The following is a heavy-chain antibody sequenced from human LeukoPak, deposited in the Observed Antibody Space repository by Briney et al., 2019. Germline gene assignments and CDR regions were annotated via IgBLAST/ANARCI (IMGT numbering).Heavy chain of an antibody. J-gene: IGHJ3*02. D-gene: IGHD3-10*01. CDR1: GFTFSSYS. CDR2: ISGSGSVS. CDR3: ARDGGFGFLAAFDI. V-gene: IGHV3-48*02. Sequence: PGGSLRLSCAASGFTFSSYSMNWVRQAPGKGLEWISYISGSGSVSYYEDSVKGRFTISRDNAKNSLYLQMNSLRDEDTALYYCARDGGFGFLAAFDIWGQGTMVIVSS.